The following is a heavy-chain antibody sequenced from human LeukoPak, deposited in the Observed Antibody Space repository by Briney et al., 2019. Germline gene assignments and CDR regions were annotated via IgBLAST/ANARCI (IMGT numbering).Heavy chain of an antibody. V-gene: IGHV4-59*08. CDR2: TYDSGGT. J-gene: IGHJ4*02. CDR1: GGSISSDY. D-gene: IGHD3-10*01. Sequence: SETLSLTCSVSGGSISSDYYTWIRQPPGKGLECIGYTYDSGGTNYNPSLKSRVTISVDTSKNQFSLKLSSVIAADTAVYYCASAPRGGSGSLSYWGQGTLVTVSS. CDR3: ASAPRGGSGSLSY.